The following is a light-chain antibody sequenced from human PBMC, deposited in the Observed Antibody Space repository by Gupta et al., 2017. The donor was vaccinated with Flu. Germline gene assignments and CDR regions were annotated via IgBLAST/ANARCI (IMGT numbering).Light chain of an antibody. CDR1: QSLVYKNGITY. J-gene: IGKJ2*02. Sequence: DVVMSQSPLSLSVTLGQAASISCRSSQSLVYKNGITYLTWFQQRPGQSPRRLIYEVSKRDSGVPDRFSGSGSVTDFTLKSSGGEAEDVGVYYGMRGKPPWTFGQGTMLEI. V-gene: IGKV2-30*01. CDR2: EVS. CDR3: MRGKPPWT.